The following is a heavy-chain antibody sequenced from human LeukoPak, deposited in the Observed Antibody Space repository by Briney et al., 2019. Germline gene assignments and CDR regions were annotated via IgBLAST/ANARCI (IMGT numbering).Heavy chain of an antibody. CDR1: GFTFEDYG. J-gene: IGHJ4*02. D-gene: IGHD3-22*01. CDR2: INWNGDDT. V-gene: IGHV3-20*04. CDR3: ARVVRDDSSGSSSGRFDY. Sequence: PGGSLRLSCAASGFTFEDYGMSWVRQAPGKGLGWVSGINWNGDDTPYVDSVKGRFIISRDNAKNYLHLQMNSLRVEDTAFYFCARVVRDDSSGSSSGRFDYWGQGTLVTVSS.